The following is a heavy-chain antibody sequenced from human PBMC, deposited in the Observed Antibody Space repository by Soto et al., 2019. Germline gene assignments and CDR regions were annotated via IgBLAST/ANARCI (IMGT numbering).Heavy chain of an antibody. D-gene: IGHD3-10*01. CDR3: AREASVPSFGEFWFFDL. CDR2: VSADGYTT. J-gene: IGHJ2*01. Sequence: EVQLLESGGGLAQPGGSLRLSCAASGFTFSNHGMTWVRQAPGKGLEWVSSVSADGYTTYYADSGRGRLTISRDNSGDTVYVRMNNLRAEDTALYYCAREASVPSFGEFWFFDLWGRGTQVTVSS. CDR1: GFTFSNHG. V-gene: IGHV3-23*01.